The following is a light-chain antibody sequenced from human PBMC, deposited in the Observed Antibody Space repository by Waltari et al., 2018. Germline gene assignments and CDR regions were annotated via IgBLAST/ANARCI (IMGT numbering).Light chain of an antibody. V-gene: IGLV1-51*02. Sequence: QSVLTPPPSVSAAPGQRVTLSCSGGRSKLGNNYVTWYRQFPGTAPKLLIYEDTERPSGIAGRFSGSKSGTSATLDITGLQAGDEADYYCSTWDSSLSGAVFGGGTHLTVL. CDR2: EDT. J-gene: IGLJ7*01. CDR1: RSKLGNNY. CDR3: STWDSSLSGAV.